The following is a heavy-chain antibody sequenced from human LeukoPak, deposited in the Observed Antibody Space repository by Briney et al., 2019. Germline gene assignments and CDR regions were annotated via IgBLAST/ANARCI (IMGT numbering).Heavy chain of an antibody. D-gene: IGHD3-22*01. CDR3: ARTLYYYDSSGSYYYGMDV. CDR2: IYYSGST. Sequence: SETLSLTCTVSGGSISSGDYYWSWIRQPPGKGLEWIGYIYYSGSTYYNPSLKSRVTISVDTSKNQFSLKLSSVTAADTAVYYCARTLYYYDSSGSYYYGMDVWGQGTTVTVSS. V-gene: IGHV4-30-4*01. J-gene: IGHJ6*02. CDR1: GGSISSGDYY.